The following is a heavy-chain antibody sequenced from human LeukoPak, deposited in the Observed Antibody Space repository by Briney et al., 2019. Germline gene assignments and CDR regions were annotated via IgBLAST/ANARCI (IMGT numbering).Heavy chain of an antibody. CDR1: GGSISSSSYY. D-gene: IGHD3-22*01. CDR3: ARLNDSRSPRFDY. V-gene: IGHV4-39*01. J-gene: IGHJ4*02. CDR2: IYYSGST. Sequence: SETLSLTCTVSGGSISSSSYYWGWIRQPPGKGLEWIGSIYYSGSTYYNPSLKSRVTISVDTSKNQFSLKLSSVTAADTAVYYCARLNDSRSPRFDYWGQGTLATVSS.